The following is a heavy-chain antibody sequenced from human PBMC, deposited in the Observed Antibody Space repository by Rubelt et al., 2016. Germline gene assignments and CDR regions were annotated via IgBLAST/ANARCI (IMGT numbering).Heavy chain of an antibody. CDR1: GGSISDYY. Sequence: QVQLQESGPGLVKPSETLSLTCTVSGGSISDYYWNWIRQAPGQGLELIGYIYYSGSTNYNPSLKSRIPMSVDTSKNQFSLKRGSVTAADTAVYYCARDSRLSYTWYFDLWGRGTLVTVSS. CDR3: ARDSRLSYTWYFDL. V-gene: IGHV4-59*01. CDR2: IYYSGST. J-gene: IGHJ2*01. D-gene: IGHD3-10*01.